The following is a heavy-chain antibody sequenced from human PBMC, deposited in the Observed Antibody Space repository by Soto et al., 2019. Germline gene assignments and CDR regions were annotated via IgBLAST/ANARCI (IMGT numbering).Heavy chain of an antibody. V-gene: IGHV4-34*01. D-gene: IGHD3-3*01. J-gene: IGHJ6*03. CDR3: ARELRFLEWLSYYYMDV. Sequence: SETLSLTCAVYGGSFSGYYWSWIRQPPGKGLEWIGEINHSGSTNYNPSLKSRVTISVDTSKNQFSLKLSSVTAADTAVYYCARELRFLEWLSYYYMDVWGKGTTVTVSS. CDR2: INHSGST. CDR1: GGSFSGYY.